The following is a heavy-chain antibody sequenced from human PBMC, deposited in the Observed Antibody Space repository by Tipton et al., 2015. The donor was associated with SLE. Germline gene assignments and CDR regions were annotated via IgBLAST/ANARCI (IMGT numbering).Heavy chain of an antibody. J-gene: IGHJ6*02. Sequence: TLSLTCTVSGGSINNYYWSWIRQAPGEGPEWIGYISYSGGSNYNPSLKSRVTMSLDTSKNQFSLTLKSVTTADTAVYYCARYLCSSATCYGLDVWGRGTTVTVSS. CDR2: ISYSGGS. V-gene: IGHV4-59*13. D-gene: IGHD2-2*01. CDR1: GGSINNYY. CDR3: ARYLCSSATCYGLDV.